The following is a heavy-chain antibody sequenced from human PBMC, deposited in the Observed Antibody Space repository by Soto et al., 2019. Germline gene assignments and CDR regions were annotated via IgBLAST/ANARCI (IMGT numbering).Heavy chain of an antibody. CDR3: ARESGSSSWYWFDP. Sequence: PSETLSLTCTVSCGSISSYYWSWIRQPPGKGLEWIGYIYYSGSTNYNPSLKSRVTISVDTSKNQFSLKLSSVTAADTAVYYCARESGSSSWYWFDPWGQGTLVTVSS. CDR2: IYYSGST. V-gene: IGHV4-59*01. D-gene: IGHD6-13*01. CDR1: CGSISSYY. J-gene: IGHJ5*02.